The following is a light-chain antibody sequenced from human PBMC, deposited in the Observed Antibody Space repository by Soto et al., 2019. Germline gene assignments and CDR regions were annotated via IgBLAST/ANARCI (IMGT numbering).Light chain of an antibody. CDR3: QQYKSLT. J-gene: IGKJ4*01. CDR1: QSVSSSY. Sequence: IMLTQSPAILALSPGDRATLSCRASQSVSSSYLAWYQHKPGQAPRLHIHGASSRDNGIADRFSVIGSGTDFTLTITRLEPEDFAVYYCQQYKSLTSGGGTKVDI. V-gene: IGKV3-20*01. CDR2: GAS.